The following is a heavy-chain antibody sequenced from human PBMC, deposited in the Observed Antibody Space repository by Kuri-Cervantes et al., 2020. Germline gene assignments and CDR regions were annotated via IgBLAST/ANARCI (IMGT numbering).Heavy chain of an antibody. J-gene: IGHJ4*02. V-gene: IGHV3-73*01. CDR2: IRSKGNRYAT. Sequence: GESLKISCVASGFSFSGSAVHWVRQASGKGLEWVGRIRSKGNRYATAYAASVKGRFTVSRDDSKNTAYLQMNGLKIEDTAVYYCTTGASSSWYELDYWGQGTLVTVSS. CDR1: GFSFSGSA. CDR3: TTGASSSWYELDY. D-gene: IGHD6-13*01.